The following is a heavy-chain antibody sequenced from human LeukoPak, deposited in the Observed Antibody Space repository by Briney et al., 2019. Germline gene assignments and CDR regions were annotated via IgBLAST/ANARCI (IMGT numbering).Heavy chain of an antibody. D-gene: IGHD3-22*01. CDR3: ARDIPRGSGYYFDY. V-gene: IGHV3-21*01. CDR1: GFSFSSYS. CDR2: VSSSSSYI. Sequence: PGGSLRLSCAASGFSFSSYSMNWVRQALGKGLEWVSSVSSSSSYISYADSVKGRFTISRDNAKKSLYLQMNSLRAEDTAVYYCARDIPRGSGYYFDYWGQGTLVTVSP. J-gene: IGHJ4*02.